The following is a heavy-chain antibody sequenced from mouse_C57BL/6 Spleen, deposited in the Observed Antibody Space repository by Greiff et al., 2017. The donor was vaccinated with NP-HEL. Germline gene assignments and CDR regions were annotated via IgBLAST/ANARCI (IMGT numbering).Heavy chain of an antibody. Sequence: DVKLVESGGDLVKPGGSLKLSCAASGFTFSSYGMSWVRQTPDKRLEWVATISSGGSYTYYPDSVKGRFTISRDNAKNTLYLQMSSLKSEDTAMYYCARQIYYDYEDAMDYWGQGTSVTVSS. CDR2: ISSGGSYT. J-gene: IGHJ4*01. D-gene: IGHD2-4*01. CDR1: GFTFSSYG. CDR3: ARQIYYDYEDAMDY. V-gene: IGHV5-6*02.